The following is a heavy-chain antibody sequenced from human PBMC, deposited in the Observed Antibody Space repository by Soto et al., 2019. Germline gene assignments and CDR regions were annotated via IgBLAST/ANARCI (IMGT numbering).Heavy chain of an antibody. CDR3: ARDIGEMSAV. CDR2: ISSSSSYI. CDR1: GFTFSSST. V-gene: IGHV3-21*06. D-gene: IGHD3-10*01. J-gene: IGHJ4*02. Sequence: GGSLRLSCTGSGFTFSSSTMTWVRQGPGKGLEWVSSISSSSSYIYFADSLKGRFTISRDNEKNSLYLQMNSLRAEDTDVYYCARDIGEMSAVWGQGTQVTVYS.